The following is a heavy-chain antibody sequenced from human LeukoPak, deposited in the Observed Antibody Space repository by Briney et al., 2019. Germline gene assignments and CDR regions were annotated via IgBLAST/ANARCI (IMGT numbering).Heavy chain of an antibody. J-gene: IGHJ4*02. CDR1: GFTVISNY. CDR3: AREAGDRPGLEGY. V-gene: IGHV3-53*01. CDR2: LYSGGNT. D-gene: IGHD7-27*01. Sequence: PGGPLILSCAASGFTVISNYMSWVRQAPGKGLEWVSILYSGGNTYYADSVKGRFTISRDNSKNTLYLQMNSLRAEDTAVYYCAREAGDRPGLEGYWGQGTLVTVSS.